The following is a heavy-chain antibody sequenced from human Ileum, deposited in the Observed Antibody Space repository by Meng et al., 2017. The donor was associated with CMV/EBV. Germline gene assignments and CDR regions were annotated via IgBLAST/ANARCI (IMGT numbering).Heavy chain of an antibody. CDR3: SRLGQFDY. CDR2: ISSSNHI. CDR1: GFPFPPYW. Sequence: LRLSCESSGFPFPPYWMSWVRQAPGQGLEWVSYISSSNHIYYADSVKGRFTVSRDNAKNSLYLQMNSLSVDDTAVYYCSRLGQFDYWGRGTLVTVSS. V-gene: IGHV3-69-1*01. D-gene: IGHD7-27*01. J-gene: IGHJ4*02.